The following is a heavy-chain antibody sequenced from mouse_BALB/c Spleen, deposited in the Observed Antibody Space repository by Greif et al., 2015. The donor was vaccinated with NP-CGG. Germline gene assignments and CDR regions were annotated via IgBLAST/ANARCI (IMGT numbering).Heavy chain of an antibody. CDR3: ANWDY. CDR1: GFTFSSYG. CDR2: INSNGGST. Sequence: EVKVEESGGGLVQPGGSLELSCAASGFTFSSYGMSWVRQTPDKRLELVATINSNGGSTYYPDSVKGRFTISRDNAKNTLYLQMSSLKSEDTAMYYCANWDYWGQGTTLTVSS. D-gene: IGHD4-1*01. J-gene: IGHJ2*01. V-gene: IGHV5-6-3*01.